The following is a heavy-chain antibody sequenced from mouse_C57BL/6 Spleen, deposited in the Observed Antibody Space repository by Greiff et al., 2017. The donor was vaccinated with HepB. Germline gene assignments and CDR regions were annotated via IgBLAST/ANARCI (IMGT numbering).Heavy chain of an antibody. J-gene: IGHJ3*01. D-gene: IGHD2-2*01. CDR2: INPNNGGT. CDR1: GYTFTDYN. Sequence: EVQLQQSGPELVKPGASVKMSCKASGYTFTDYNMHWVKQSHGKSLEWIGYINPNNGGTSYNQKFKGKATLTVNKSSSTAYMELCSLTSEDSAVYYCAGFYYGYDGFAYWGHGTLVTVAA. V-gene: IGHV1-22*01. CDR3: AGFYYGYDGFAY.